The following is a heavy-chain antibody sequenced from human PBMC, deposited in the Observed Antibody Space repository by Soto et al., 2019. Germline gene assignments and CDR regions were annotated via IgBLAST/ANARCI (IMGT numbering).Heavy chain of an antibody. CDR3: ANERDQQLVRGWFDR. CDR1: GFTFRKYG. Sequence: QVQLVESGGGVVQPGRSLRLSCAASGFTFRKYGIHWVRQAPGKGLEWVAVSSSDGSNEYYADSVKGRFTISRDDSTNTLSLPMDSLRDEDTAMYDCANERDQQLVRGWFDRWGQGMLVIVSP. J-gene: IGHJ5*02. V-gene: IGHV3-30*18. D-gene: IGHD6-13*01. CDR2: SSSDGSNE.